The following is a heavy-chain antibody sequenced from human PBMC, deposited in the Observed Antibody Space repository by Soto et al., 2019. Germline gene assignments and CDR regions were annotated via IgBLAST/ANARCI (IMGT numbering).Heavy chain of an antibody. CDR1: GFTFSSYG. Sequence: LSLTCAASGFTFSSYGMHWVRQAPGKGLEWVAVISYDGSNKYYADSVKGRFTISRDNSKNTLYLQMNSLRAEDTAVYYCAKDLRTPWYSSSWDNPFYYGMDVWGQGTTVTVSS. CDR3: AKDLRTPWYSSSWDNPFYYGMDV. CDR2: ISYDGSNK. V-gene: IGHV3-30*18. D-gene: IGHD6-13*01. J-gene: IGHJ6*02.